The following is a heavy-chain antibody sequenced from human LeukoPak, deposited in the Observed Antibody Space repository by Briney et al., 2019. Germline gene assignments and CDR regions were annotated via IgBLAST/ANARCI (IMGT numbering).Heavy chain of an antibody. V-gene: IGHV4-61*01. CDR3: ARLDYYDSSGYYYYNYYYYMDV. CDR2: IYYSGST. D-gene: IGHD3-22*01. J-gene: IGHJ6*03. CDR1: GYSISSGYY. Sequence: SETLSLTCTVSGYSISSGYYWSWIRQPPGKGLEWIGYIYYSGSTNYNPSLKSRVTISVDTSKNQFSLKLSSVTAADTAVYYCARLDYYDSSGYYYYNYYYYMDVWGKGTTVTVSS.